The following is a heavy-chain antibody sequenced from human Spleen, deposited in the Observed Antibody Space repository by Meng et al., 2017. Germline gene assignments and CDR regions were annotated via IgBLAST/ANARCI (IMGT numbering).Heavy chain of an antibody. CDR1: GFKFDDYA. D-gene: IGHD5-18*01. V-gene: IGHV3-9*01. CDR2: ISWNSANI. J-gene: IGHJ4*02. Sequence: SLKISCAASGFKFDDYAMHWVRQAPGKGLEWVSGISWNSANIDYADSVKGRFTISRDNAKNSLYLQMNSLRAEDTAVYYCARERGYSFGLVNYFDYWGQGSLVTVSS. CDR3: ARERGYSFGLVNYFDY.